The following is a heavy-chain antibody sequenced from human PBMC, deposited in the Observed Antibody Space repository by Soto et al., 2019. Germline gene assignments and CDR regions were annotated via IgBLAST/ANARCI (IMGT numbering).Heavy chain of an antibody. CDR2: IYHAGST. J-gene: IGHJ4*02. Sequence: SETLSLTCAVSGDSISSSIYYWGWIRQPPGKGLEWIGSIYHAGSTFYNPSLKSRITISVDTSKNQFSLKLNSVTAADTAVYYCTRRQLADIWGRGTLVTVSS. V-gene: IGHV4-39*01. CDR1: GDSISSSIYY. CDR3: TRRQLADI. D-gene: IGHD6-13*01.